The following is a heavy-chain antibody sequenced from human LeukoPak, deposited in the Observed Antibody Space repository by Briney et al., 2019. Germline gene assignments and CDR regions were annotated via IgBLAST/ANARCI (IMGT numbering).Heavy chain of an antibody. Sequence: GASVKVSCKASGGTFSSYAISWVRQVPGQGLEWMGGIIPIFGTANYAQKFQGRVTITTDESTSTAYMELSSLRSEDTAVYCCARDVDGSGSHYYFDYWGQGTLVTVSS. J-gene: IGHJ4*02. CDR2: IIPIFGTA. D-gene: IGHD3-10*01. CDR3: ARDVDGSGSHYYFDY. V-gene: IGHV1-69*05. CDR1: GGTFSSYA.